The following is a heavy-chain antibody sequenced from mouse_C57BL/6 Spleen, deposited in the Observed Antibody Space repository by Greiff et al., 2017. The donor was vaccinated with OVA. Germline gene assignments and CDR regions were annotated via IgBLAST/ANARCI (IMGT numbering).Heavy chain of an antibody. J-gene: IGHJ2*01. CDR3: ARLLRQDD. D-gene: IGHD2-4*01. V-gene: IGHV1-26*01. CDR2: INPNNGGT. CDR1: GYTFTDYY. Sequence: EVQLQQSGPELVKPGASVKISCKASGYTFTDYYMNWVKQSHGKSLEWIGDINPNNGGTSYNQKFKGKATLTVDKSSSTAYMELRSLTSEDSAVYYCARLLRQDDWGQGTTLTVSS.